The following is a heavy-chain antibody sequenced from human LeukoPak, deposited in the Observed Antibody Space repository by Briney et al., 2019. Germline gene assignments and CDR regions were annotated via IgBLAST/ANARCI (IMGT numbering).Heavy chain of an antibody. Sequence: SETLSLTCAVSGGSISSSNWWSWVRQPPGKGLEWIGEIYHSGSTNYNPSLKSRVTISVDTSKNQFSLKLSSVTAADTAVYYCARDRDYYGSGSSYFDYWGQGTLVTVSS. CDR2: IYHSGST. V-gene: IGHV4-4*02. CDR1: GGSISSSNW. J-gene: IGHJ4*02. D-gene: IGHD3-10*01. CDR3: ARDRDYYGSGSSYFDY.